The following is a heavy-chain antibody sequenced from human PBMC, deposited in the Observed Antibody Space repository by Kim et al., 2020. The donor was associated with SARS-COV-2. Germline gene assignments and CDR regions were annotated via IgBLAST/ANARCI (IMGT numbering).Heavy chain of an antibody. J-gene: IGHJ4*02. D-gene: IGHD2-15*01. Sequence: THNAQQIKGRVTMTGDTSSSTAYMEVSSLTSDDTAVYYCARLLSSKNFDYWGQGTLVTVSS. CDR2: T. V-gene: IGHV1-2*02. CDR3: ARLLSSKNFDY.